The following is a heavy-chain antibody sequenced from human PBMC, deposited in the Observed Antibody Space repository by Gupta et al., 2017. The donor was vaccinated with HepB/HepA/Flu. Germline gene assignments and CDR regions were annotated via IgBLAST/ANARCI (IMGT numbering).Heavy chain of an antibody. J-gene: IGHJ4*02. CDR1: GFTFSTYG. V-gene: IGHV3-33*01. Sequence: QVKLVESGGGVVQPGRSLRLSCAASGFTFSTYGMHWVRQAPGKGLEWVAVIWSDVTNKYYADSVKGRFTIARDNSKNALYLQMNSLRAEDTSVDDCARGTGSHQGNGFDYWGQGALGTVSA. CDR2: IWSDVTNK. D-gene: IGHD3/OR15-3a*01. CDR3: ARGTGSHQGNGFDY.